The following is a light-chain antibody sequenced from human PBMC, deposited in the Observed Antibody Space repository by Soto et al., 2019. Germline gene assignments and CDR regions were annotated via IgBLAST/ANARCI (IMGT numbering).Light chain of an antibody. CDR3: SSYASSSTLV. CDR2: EVS. V-gene: IGLV2-14*01. J-gene: IGLJ1*01. Sequence: ALTQPASVSGPPGQSITISCTGTSSDVGGYNFVSWYQQHPGKAPKVMIFEVSNRPSGVSNRFSGSKSGNTASLTISGLQAEDEADYCCSSYASSSTLVFGTGTKVTVL. CDR1: SSDVGGYNF.